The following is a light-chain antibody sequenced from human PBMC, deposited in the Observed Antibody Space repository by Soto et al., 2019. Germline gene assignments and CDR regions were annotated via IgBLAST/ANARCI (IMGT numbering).Light chain of an antibody. CDR1: QSVGTF. V-gene: IGKV3-11*01. CDR2: DAS. CDR3: QQYYATPQT. Sequence: EMVLTHSPATLSFSAWERSTINFGASQSVGTFFAWYQQKPGQALRLLIYDASNMATGIPARFSGSGSGTDFTLTISSLQAEDVAVYYCQQYYATPQTFGQGTKVDIK. J-gene: IGKJ1*01.